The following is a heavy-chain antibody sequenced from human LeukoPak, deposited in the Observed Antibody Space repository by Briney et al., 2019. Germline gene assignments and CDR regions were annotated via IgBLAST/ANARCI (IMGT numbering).Heavy chain of an antibody. V-gene: IGHV3-21*01. CDR2: ISSSSSYI. Sequence: KSGGSLRLSCAASGFTVSSNYMSWVRQAPGKGLEWVSSISSSSSYIYYADSVKGRFTISRDNAKNSLYLQMNSLRAEDTAVYYCATYDSSGYYYFDYWGQGTLVTVSS. CDR1: GFTVSSNY. CDR3: ATYDSSGYYYFDY. J-gene: IGHJ4*02. D-gene: IGHD3-22*01.